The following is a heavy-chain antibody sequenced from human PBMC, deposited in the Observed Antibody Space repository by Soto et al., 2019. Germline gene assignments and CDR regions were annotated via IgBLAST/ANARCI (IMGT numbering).Heavy chain of an antibody. V-gene: IGHV4-34*01. Sequence: SETLSLTCAVYGGSISGYFWTWIRQPPGKGLEWIGDINHSGNTNYGPSLKSRVTMSVDTSKNQFSLSLRSLTAADTAVYYCVQGDQDDYWGQGAQVTVSS. CDR1: GGSISGYF. J-gene: IGHJ4*02. CDR3: VQGDQDDY. CDR2: INHSGNT.